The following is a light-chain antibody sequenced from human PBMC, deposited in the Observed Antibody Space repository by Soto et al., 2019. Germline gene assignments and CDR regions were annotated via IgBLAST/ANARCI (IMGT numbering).Light chain of an antibody. CDR3: QQYNNWPRT. J-gene: IGKJ1*01. CDR2: XXX. CDR1: QSVSIL. Sequence: EIVMTQSPATLSVSPGERATLSCRASQSVSILLAWYQQKPGXXXXXXXXXXXTRAPGIKARLSGSGSGTEFTLTISSLQSEDFAVYYCQQYNNWPRTFGQGTKVDIK. V-gene: IGKV3-15*01.